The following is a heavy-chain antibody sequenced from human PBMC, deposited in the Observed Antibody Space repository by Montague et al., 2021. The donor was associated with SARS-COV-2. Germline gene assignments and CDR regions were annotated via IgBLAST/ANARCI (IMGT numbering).Heavy chain of an antibody. Sequence: SETLSLTCAVYGGSLSGYYWSWIRQPPGEGLEWIAEISHSGSTNYNPSLKSRVTISVDTSKNQFSLKLSSATAADTAVYYCARVPYRLLCVPHYYGMDVWGQGTTVTVSS. CDR3: ARVPYRLLCVPHYYGMDV. J-gene: IGHJ6*02. V-gene: IGHV4-34*01. CDR2: ISHSGST. CDR1: GGSLSGYY. D-gene: IGHD2-15*01.